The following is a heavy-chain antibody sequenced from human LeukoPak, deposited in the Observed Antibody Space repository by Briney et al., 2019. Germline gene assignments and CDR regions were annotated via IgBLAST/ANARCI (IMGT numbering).Heavy chain of an antibody. CDR3: ARASFYGSGTYYQRVDY. V-gene: IGHV4-59*12. CDR1: GGSISNSY. Sequence: SETLSLTCTVSGGSISNSYWSWIRQPPGKGLKWIGYIYYSGSTNYNPSLKSRVTMSVDTSKNQFSLKLSSVTAADTAVYYCARASFYGSGTYYQRVDYWGQGTLVTVSS. J-gene: IGHJ4*02. D-gene: IGHD3-10*01. CDR2: IYYSGST.